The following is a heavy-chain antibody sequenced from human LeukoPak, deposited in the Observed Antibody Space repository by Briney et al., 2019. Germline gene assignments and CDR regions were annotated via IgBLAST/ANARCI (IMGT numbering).Heavy chain of an antibody. CDR3: ARDRITIFGVVIQTFDY. Sequence: ASVKVSCKVSGYTLTELSMHWVRQAPGKGLEWMGGFDPEDGETIYAQKFQGRVTMTRDTSTSTVYMELSSLRSEDTAVYYCARDRITIFGVVIQTFDYWGQGTLVTVSS. V-gene: IGHV1-24*01. J-gene: IGHJ4*02. D-gene: IGHD3-3*01. CDR2: FDPEDGET. CDR1: GYTLTELS.